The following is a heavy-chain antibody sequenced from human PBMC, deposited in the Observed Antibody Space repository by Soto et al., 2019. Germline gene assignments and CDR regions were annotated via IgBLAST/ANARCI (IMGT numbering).Heavy chain of an antibody. J-gene: IGHJ4*02. D-gene: IGHD2-15*01. CDR1: GFSFSSYA. CDR3: GKRRGAGGDFDY. V-gene: IGHV3-23*01. CDR2: VSIGRST. Sequence: GGCMRLSCAACGFSFSSYAIAWVRQGPEKGLEWGAVVSIGRSTHYADCVRGRFTISRDNSKNTLSLQMSSVTAEDTAVYFCGKRRGAGGDFDYWGQGALAAVSS.